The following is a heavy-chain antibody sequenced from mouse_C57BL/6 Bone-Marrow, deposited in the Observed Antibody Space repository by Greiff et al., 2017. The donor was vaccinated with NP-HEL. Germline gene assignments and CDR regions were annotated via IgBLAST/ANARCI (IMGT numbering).Heavy chain of an antibody. V-gene: IGHV1-55*01. CDR1: GYTFTSYW. Sequence: VQLQQPGAELVKPGASVKMSCKASGYTFTSYWITWVKQRPGQGLEWIGDIYPGSGSTNYNEKFKSKATLTVDTSSSTAYMQLSSLTSEDSAVYYCARSDYDYDGGYFDYWGQGTTLTVSS. J-gene: IGHJ2*01. D-gene: IGHD2-4*01. CDR2: IYPGSGST. CDR3: ARSDYDYDGGYFDY.